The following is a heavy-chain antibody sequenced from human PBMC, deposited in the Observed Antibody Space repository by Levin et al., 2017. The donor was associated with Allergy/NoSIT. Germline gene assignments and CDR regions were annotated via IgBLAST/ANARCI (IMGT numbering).Heavy chain of an antibody. J-gene: IGHJ6*03. D-gene: IGHD6-13*01. CDR3: ARYSSSWTDYYYYYMDV. CDR1: CGSIRSYY. CDR2: IYYSGST. V-gene: IGHV4-59*01. Sequence: SQTLSLTCTVSCGSIRSYYWSWIRQPPGKGLEWIGYIYYSGSTNYNPSLKSRVTISVDTSKNQFSLKLSSVTAADTAVYYCARYSSSWTDYYYYYMDVWGKGTTVTVSS.